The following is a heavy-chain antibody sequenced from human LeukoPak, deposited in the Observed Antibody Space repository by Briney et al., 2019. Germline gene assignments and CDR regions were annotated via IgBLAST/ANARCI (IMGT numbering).Heavy chain of an antibody. D-gene: IGHD6-19*01. CDR3: ARHRSGWYLDY. CDR2: IYYSGST. V-gene: IGHV4-39*01. J-gene: IGHJ4*02. Sequence: SETLSLTCTVSRGSISSSSYYWRWIRQPPGTGLEWIGSIYYSGSTYYNPSLKSRVTISVDTSKNQFSLKLSSVTAADTAVYYCARHRSGWYLDYWGQGTLVTVSS. CDR1: RGSISSSSYY.